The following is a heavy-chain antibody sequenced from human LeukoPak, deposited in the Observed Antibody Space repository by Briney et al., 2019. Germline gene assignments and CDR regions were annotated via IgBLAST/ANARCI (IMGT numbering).Heavy chain of an antibody. CDR3: ARDGHPFDS. J-gene: IGHJ4*02. CDR2: INQDGSEK. Sequence: GGSLRLSCAASGFRFTSYWMSWVRQAPGEGLEWVANINQDGSEKYYGDSVKGRFTISRDNAKNSLYLQMSSLRAEDTAVYFCARDGHPFDSWGQGTLVTVSS. V-gene: IGHV3-7*01. CDR1: GFRFTSYW.